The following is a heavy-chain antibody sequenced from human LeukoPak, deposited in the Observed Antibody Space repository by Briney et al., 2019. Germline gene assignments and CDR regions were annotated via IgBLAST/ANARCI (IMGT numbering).Heavy chain of an antibody. D-gene: IGHD1-26*01. CDR1: GFIFSAYW. CDR2: IKYDGDEK. V-gene: IGHV3-7*01. Sequence: GGSLRLSCAASGFIFSAYWMTWVRQAPGKGLEWVATIKYDGDEKFYVNSVTGRFTISRDNAKNSLYLQMNSLRAEDTAVYYCARGRTGEWEPQHLPFGYWGQGTLVTVSS. CDR3: ARGRTGEWEPQHLPFGY. J-gene: IGHJ4*02.